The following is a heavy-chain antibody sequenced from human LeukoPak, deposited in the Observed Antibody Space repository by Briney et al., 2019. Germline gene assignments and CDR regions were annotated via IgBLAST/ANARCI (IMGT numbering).Heavy chain of an antibody. CDR3: ARRVGHSYGVTGAGAFDI. CDR1: GGXISSYY. CDR2: IYYSGST. J-gene: IGHJ3*02. V-gene: IGHV4-59*01. D-gene: IGHD5-18*01. Sequence: SETLSLTCTVSGGXISSYYCSWIRQPPGKGLQWIGYIYYSGSTYYNPSLKSRVTISVDTPNNQFSLKLSSVTAADTAVYYCARRVGHSYGVTGAGAFDIWGQGTMVTVSS.